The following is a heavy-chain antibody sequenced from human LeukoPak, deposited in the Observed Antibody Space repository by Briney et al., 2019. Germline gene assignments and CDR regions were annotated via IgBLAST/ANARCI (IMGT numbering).Heavy chain of an antibody. V-gene: IGHV1-2*02. CDR1: GYTFTGYY. CDR2: INPNSGGT. J-gene: IGHJ6*03. CDR3: ASFTRIAPRSDYYYMDV. Sequence: GASVKVSCKASGYTFTGYYMHWVRQAPGQGLEWMGWINPNSGGTNYAQKFQGRVTMTRDTSISTAYMELSRLRSDDTAVYYCASFTRIAPRSDYYYMDVWGKGTTVTVSS. D-gene: IGHD6-13*01.